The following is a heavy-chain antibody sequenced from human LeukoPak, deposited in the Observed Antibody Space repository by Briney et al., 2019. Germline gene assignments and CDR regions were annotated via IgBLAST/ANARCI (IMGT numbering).Heavy chain of an antibody. CDR3: ARAQTVGATRFDY. V-gene: IGHV3-48*04. Sequence: PGGSLRLSCAASGFTFSSYSMNWVRQAPGKGLEWVSYISSSSSTIYYADSVKGRFTISRDNAKNSLYLQMNSLRAEDTAVYYCARAQTVGATRFDYWGQGTLVTVSS. D-gene: IGHD1-26*01. CDR2: ISSSSSTI. J-gene: IGHJ4*02. CDR1: GFTFSSYS.